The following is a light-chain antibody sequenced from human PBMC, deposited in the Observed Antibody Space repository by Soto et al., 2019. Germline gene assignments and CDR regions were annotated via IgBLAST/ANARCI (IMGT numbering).Light chain of an antibody. CDR2: EDS. Sequence: QSALTQPPSASGSPGQSVTISCTGTSSDVGAYNYVSWYQQHPGKAPKLMIYEDSKRPSGVPDRFSGSKSGNTASLTVSGLQAEDEADYYCISYAGSSIWVFGGGTQLTVL. J-gene: IGLJ3*02. V-gene: IGLV2-8*01. CDR1: SSDVGAYNY. CDR3: ISYAGSSIWV.